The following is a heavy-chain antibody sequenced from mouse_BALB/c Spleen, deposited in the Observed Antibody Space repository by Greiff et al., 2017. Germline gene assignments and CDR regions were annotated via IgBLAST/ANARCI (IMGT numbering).Heavy chain of an antibody. Sequence: EVQLQQSGAELVKPGASVKLSCTASGFNIKDTYMHWVKQRPEQGLEWIGRIDPANGNTKYDPKFQGKATITADTSSNTAYLQLSSLTSEDTAVYYCARDYGSSYAMDYWGQGTSVTGSS. CDR1: GFNIKDTY. J-gene: IGHJ4*01. CDR2: IDPANGNT. V-gene: IGHV14-3*02. D-gene: IGHD1-1*01. CDR3: ARDYGSSYAMDY.